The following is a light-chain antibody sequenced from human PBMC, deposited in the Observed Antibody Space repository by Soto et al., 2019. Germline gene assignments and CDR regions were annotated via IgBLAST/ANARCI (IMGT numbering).Light chain of an antibody. V-gene: IGLV2-14*01. CDR2: EVS. CDR3: SSHTSYSTRV. CDR1: SSDVGGYNY. J-gene: IGLJ1*01. Sequence: QSVLTQPASVSGSPGQSSAISCTRTSSDVGGYNYVSWYQQHPGKAPKLMIHEVSNRPSGVSDRFSGSKSGNTASLTISGLQADDEADYYCSSHTSYSTRVFGTGTKVTVL.